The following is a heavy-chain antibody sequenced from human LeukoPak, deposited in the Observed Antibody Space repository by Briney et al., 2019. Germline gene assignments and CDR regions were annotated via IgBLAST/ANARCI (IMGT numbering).Heavy chain of an antibody. V-gene: IGHV1-2*02. CDR3: ARGATRIIPTARRWFDP. D-gene: IGHD6-6*01. J-gene: IGHJ5*02. CDR2: INPNSGGT. CDR1: GYTFTDYY. Sequence: ASVRVSCKVSGYTFTDYYVHWVRQAPGQGLEWMAWINPNSGGTNYAQKFQGRVTLTRDTSIGTAYMELSSLRSDDTAVYYCARGATRIIPTARRWFDPWGRGTLVSVSS.